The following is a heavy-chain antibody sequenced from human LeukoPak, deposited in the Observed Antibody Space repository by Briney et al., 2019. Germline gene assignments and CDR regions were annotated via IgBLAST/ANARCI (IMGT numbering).Heavy chain of an antibody. J-gene: IGHJ5*02. V-gene: IGHV4-39*01. CDR2: IYYSGST. D-gene: IGHD6-6*01. CDR1: GGSISSGSYY. Sequence: SETLSLTCTVSGGSISSGSYYWGWIRQPPGKGLEWIGSIYYSGSTYYNPSLKSRVTISVDTSKNQFSLKLSSVTAADTAVYYCARHSSSNWFDPWGQGTLVTVSS. CDR3: ARHSSSNWFDP.